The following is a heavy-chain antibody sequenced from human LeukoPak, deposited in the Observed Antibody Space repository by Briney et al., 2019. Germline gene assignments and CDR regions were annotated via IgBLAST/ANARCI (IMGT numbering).Heavy chain of an antibody. CDR1: GGSFSGYY. J-gene: IGHJ4*02. CDR2: INHSGST. Sequence: PSETLSLTCAVYGGSFSGYYWSWIRQPPGKGLEWIGEINHSGSTNYNPSLKSRVTISVDTSKNQFSLKLSSVTAADTAVYYCARGLPPPYCSGGSCYPYYFDYWGQGTLVTVSS. D-gene: IGHD2-15*01. CDR3: ARGLPPPYCSGGSCYPYYFDY. V-gene: IGHV4-34*01.